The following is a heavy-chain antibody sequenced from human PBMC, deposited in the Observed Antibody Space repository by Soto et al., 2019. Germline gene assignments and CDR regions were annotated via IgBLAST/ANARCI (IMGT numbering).Heavy chain of an antibody. CDR3: TLRENTSRGPIY. CDR2: GYE. D-gene: IGHD6-13*01. CDR1: GFSVTTGGMT. Sequence: QITLKESGPTLVKPTQTLTLTCTVSGFSVTTGGMTLGWIRQPPGKAPEWLALGYEYSPSLQSRLTFTKDTSKNQVLLTMTNMDPAHTATYYCTLRENTSRGPIYWGQGILVTVSS. V-gene: IGHV2-5*01. J-gene: IGHJ4*02.